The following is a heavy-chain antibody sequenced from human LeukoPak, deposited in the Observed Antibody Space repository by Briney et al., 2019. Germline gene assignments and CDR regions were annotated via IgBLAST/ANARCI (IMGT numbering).Heavy chain of an antibody. CDR2: ISSSGSTR. D-gene: IGHD3-10*02. CDR3: AELGITMIGGV. J-gene: IGHJ6*04. Sequence: GGSLRLSCAASRFTFSSYEMNWVRQAPGKGLEWVSYISSSGSTRYYADSVKGRFTISRDNAKNSLYLQMNGLRAEDTAVYYCAELGITMIGGVWGKGTTVTISS. V-gene: IGHV3-48*03. CDR1: RFTFSSYE.